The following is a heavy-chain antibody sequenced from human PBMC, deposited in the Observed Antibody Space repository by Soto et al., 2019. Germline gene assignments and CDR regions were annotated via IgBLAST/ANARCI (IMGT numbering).Heavy chain of an antibody. D-gene: IGHD6-13*01. CDR3: AKDGGAGSVDY. V-gene: IGHV3-30*18. CDR2: VSNDGSHK. Sequence: QVQLVESGGGVVQPGRSLRLSCAASGFTFSSHAMHWVRQAPGKGLEWVTVVSNDGSHKYYTDSVKGRFSISRDNSKSMLYLQMNSMGPDDTAVYYCAKDGGAGSVDYWGLGALVTVSS. J-gene: IGHJ4*02. CDR1: GFTFSSHA.